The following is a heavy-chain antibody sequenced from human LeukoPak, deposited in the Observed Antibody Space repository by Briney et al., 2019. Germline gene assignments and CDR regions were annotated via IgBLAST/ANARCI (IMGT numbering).Heavy chain of an antibody. CDR2: ISSSSSTI. J-gene: IGHJ3*01. CDR3: ARDSVTCRGCAFDV. Sequence: GGSLRLSCAASGFTFSSYSMNWVRQAPGKGLEWVSYISSSSSTIYYAGSVKGRFTIFRDNAKNSLYLQMNSLRAEDTAVFYCARDSVTCRGCAFDVWGHGTMVTVSS. V-gene: IGHV3-48*04. CDR1: GFTFSSYS. D-gene: IGHD1-26*01.